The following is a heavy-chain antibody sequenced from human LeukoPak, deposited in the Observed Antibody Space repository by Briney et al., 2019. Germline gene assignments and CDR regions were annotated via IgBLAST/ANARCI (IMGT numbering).Heavy chain of an antibody. CDR1: GGSTSSYY. CDR2: IYYSGST. D-gene: IGHD3-22*01. V-gene: IGHV4-59*08. Sequence: PSETLSLTCTVSGGSTSSYYWSWIRQPPGKGLEWIGYIYYSGSTNYNPSLKSRVTISVDTSKNQFSLKLSSVTAADTAVYYCARRASSGYYYIDYWGQGTLVTVSS. J-gene: IGHJ4*02. CDR3: ARRASSGYYYIDY.